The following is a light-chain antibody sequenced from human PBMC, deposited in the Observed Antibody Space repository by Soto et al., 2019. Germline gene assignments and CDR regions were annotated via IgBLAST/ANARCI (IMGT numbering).Light chain of an antibody. Sequence: EIVLTQSPATLSLSPGERATLSCRASQSLTSSLVWYQQKPGQAPRLVIYDASNRATGIPARFSGSGSGTDFTLVISSLQSEDIAVYYCQQYNNWPPLTFGGGTKVDIK. CDR1: QSLTSS. CDR2: DAS. V-gene: IGKV3-11*01. J-gene: IGKJ4*01. CDR3: QQYNNWPPLT.